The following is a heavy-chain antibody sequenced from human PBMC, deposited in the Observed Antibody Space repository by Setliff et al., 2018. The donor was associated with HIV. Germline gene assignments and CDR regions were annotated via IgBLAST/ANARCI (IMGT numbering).Heavy chain of an antibody. Sequence: SVKVSCKASGGAFISHTFTWVRQAPGQGLEWMGRIIPILGIPNYAQNFQGRLTISADKSTRTAYLELSSLRSEDTAVYYCARGRGGWDGYGDYWGQGTLVTVSS. CDR1: GGAFISHT. V-gene: IGHV1-69*02. CDR2: IIPILGIP. CDR3: ARGRGGWDGYGDY. J-gene: IGHJ4*02. D-gene: IGHD5-12*01.